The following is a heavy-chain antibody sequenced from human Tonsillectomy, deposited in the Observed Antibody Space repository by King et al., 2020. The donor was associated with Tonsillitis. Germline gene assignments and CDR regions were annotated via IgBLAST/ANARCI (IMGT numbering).Heavy chain of an antibody. CDR3: ARCAPKHFSSSGYYPVPYYSSGMDV. CDR2: ISSSSSYT. D-gene: IGHD3-22*01. J-gene: IGHJ6*02. V-gene: IGHV3-11*06. Sequence: VQLVESGGGLVKPGGSLRLSCAASGFTLSDYYMSWIRLAPGKGLEWLSYISSSSSYTNYADSVKGRFTSSRDNAKNSLYLQMNSLRAEDTAVYYCARCAPKHFSSSGYYPVPYYSSGMDVGGQGTTVSVSS. CDR1: GFTLSDYY.